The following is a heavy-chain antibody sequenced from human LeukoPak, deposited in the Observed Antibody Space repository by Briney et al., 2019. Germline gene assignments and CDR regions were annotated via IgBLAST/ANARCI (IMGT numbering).Heavy chain of an antibody. Sequence: SETLSLTCAVYGGSFSGYYWSWIRQPPGKGLEWIGEINHSGSTNYNPSLKSRVTISVDTSKNQFSLKLSSVPAADTAVYYCARISSRKCSSTSCNQSYGMDVWGQGTTVTVSS. CDR3: ARISSRKCSSTSCNQSYGMDV. CDR1: GGSFSGYY. D-gene: IGHD2-2*01. J-gene: IGHJ6*02. V-gene: IGHV4-34*01. CDR2: INHSGST.